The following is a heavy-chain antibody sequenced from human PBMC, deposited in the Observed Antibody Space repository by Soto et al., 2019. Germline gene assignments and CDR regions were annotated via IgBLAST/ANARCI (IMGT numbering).Heavy chain of an antibody. CDR1: GDSVSSNSAA. J-gene: IGHJ6*02. CDR3: AREGLTGTTRGYYYYYGMDV. CDR2: TYYRSKWYN. V-gene: IGHV6-1*01. D-gene: IGHD1-7*01. Sequence: SQTLSLNCAISGDSVSSNSAAWNWIRQSPSRGLEWLGRTYYRSKWYNDYAVSVKSRITINPDTSKNQFSLQLNSVTPEDTAVYYCAREGLTGTTRGYYYYYGMDVWGQGTTVTVSS.